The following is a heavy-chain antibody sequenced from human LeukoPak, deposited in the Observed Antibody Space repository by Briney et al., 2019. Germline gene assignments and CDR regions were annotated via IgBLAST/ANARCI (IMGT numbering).Heavy chain of an antibody. CDR2: ISWDGGRT. J-gene: IGHJ4*02. D-gene: IGHD6-19*01. CDR1: GFTFDDYT. CDR3: AKDKYGSGWYLIDY. Sequence: GGSLRLSCAASGFTFDDYTMHWVRQAPGKGLEWISLISWDGGRTYYADFVKGRFTISRDNSKNSLYLQMNSLRTEDTALYYCAKDKYGSGWYLIDYWGQGTLVTVSS. V-gene: IGHV3-43*01.